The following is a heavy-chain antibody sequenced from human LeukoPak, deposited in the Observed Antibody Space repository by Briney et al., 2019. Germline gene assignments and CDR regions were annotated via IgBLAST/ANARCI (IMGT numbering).Heavy chain of an antibody. V-gene: IGHV3-7*01. J-gene: IGHJ4*02. CDR1: GFTFSDYW. CDR3: SRSLDY. CDR2: INQDGSEG. Sequence: GGSLRLSCAASGFTFSDYWMDWVRLAQGKGMEGVANINQDGSEGYSADSVKGRFTISRDNAKNSLYLQMNRLRTEDTAVYYCSRSLDYWGQGALVTVSS.